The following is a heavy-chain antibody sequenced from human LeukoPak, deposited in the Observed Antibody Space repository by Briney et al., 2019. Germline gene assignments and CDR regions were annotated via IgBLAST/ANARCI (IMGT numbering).Heavy chain of an antibody. CDR3: AELGITMIGGV. D-gene: IGHD3-10*02. Sequence: GGSLRLSCAASGFTFSSYGMSWVRQAPGKGLEWVSAISGSGGSTYYADSVKGRFTISRDNSKNTLYLQMNSLRAEDTAVFYCAELGITMIGGVWGKGTTVTISS. J-gene: IGHJ6*04. V-gene: IGHV3-23*01. CDR1: GFTFSSYG. CDR2: ISGSGGST.